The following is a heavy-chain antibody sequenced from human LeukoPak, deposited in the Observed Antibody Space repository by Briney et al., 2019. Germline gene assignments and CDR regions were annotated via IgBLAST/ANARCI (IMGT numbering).Heavy chain of an antibody. D-gene: IGHD3-22*01. V-gene: IGHV1-2*02. CDR2: INPNSGDT. J-gene: IGHJ4*02. CDR1: GYIFTGYY. Sequence: ASVKVSCKTSGYIFTGYYIHWVRQAPGQGLEWMGWINPNSGDTNYAQKFQGRVTMTRDTSISTAYMDLSRLRSDDTAVFYCARDFYSDRSGSFDYWGQGTRVTVSS. CDR3: ARDFYSDRSGSFDY.